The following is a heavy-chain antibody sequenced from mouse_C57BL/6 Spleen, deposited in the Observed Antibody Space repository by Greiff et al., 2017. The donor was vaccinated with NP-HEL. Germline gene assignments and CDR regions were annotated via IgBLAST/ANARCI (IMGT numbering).Heavy chain of an antibody. CDR2: ICPSSGNT. CDR3: ERDGYDVAY. CDR1: GYTFTSYG. J-gene: IGHJ3*01. V-gene: IGHV1-81*01. Sequence: VQLQESGAELARPGASVKLSCKASGYTFTSYGISWVKQRTGQGLEWIGEICPSSGNTYYNEKFKGQATLTADKSSSTAYMELRSLTSEDSAVYFCERDGYDVAYWGQGTLVTVSA. D-gene: IGHD2-2*01.